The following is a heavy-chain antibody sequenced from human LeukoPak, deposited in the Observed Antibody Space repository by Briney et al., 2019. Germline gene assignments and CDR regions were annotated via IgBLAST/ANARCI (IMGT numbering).Heavy chain of an antibody. CDR1: GGSISSYY. CDR2: IYYSGST. Sequence: PSETLSLTCPLSGGSISSYYWSWIRQPPGKGLEWIGYIYYSGSTNYNPSLKSRVTISVDTSKIQFSLKLSSVTAADTAVYYCARGRSPQAPLPDDFDIWGQGTMVTVSS. V-gene: IGHV4-59*01. CDR3: ARGRSPQAPLPDDFDI. D-gene: IGHD3-10*01. J-gene: IGHJ3*02.